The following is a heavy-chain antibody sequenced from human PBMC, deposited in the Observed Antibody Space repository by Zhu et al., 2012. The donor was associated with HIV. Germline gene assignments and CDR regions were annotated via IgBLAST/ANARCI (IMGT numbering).Heavy chain of an antibody. D-gene: IGHD1-1*01. J-gene: IGHJ4*02. CDR3: ARSVKGQLVFDS. CDR2: MYSSGST. Sequence: QVQLQESGPQLVKPSETLSLTCTVSGGSMSSHYWNWVRQPPGKGLQWIGYMYSSGSTKHNFSLKSRVAISLDMSKNQFSLNLSSVTTADTAVYYCARSVKGQLVFDSWGQGXLVTVSS. CDR1: GGSMSSHY. V-gene: IGHV4-59*11.